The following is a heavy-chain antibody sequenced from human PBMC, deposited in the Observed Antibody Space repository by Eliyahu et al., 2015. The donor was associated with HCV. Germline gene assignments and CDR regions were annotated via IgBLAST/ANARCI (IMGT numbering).Heavy chain of an antibody. D-gene: IGHD4-17*01. J-gene: IGHJ4*02. Sequence: EVQLLESGGGLVQPGGSLXLSCAASGFTFRSYAXXWVRQAPGKGMEWVSDISGSGGSTYYADSVKGRFTISRDNSKNTLYLQMNSLRAEDTAVYYCAKGVRGTVTTSPPLAPFDYWGQGTLVTVSS. CDR1: GFTFRSYA. CDR3: AKGVRGTVTTSPPLAPFDY. CDR2: ISGSGGST. V-gene: IGHV3-23*01.